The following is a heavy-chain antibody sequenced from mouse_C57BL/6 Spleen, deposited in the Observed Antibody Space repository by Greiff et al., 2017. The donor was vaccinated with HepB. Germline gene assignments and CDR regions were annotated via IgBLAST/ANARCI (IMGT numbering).Heavy chain of an antibody. D-gene: IGHD1-1*01. J-gene: IGHJ3*01. Sequence: QVQLQQSGAELVRPGASVTLSCKASGYTFTDYEMHWVKQTPVHGLEWIGAIDPETGGTAYNQKFKGKAILTADKSSSTAYMELRSLTSEDSAVYYCTRRGDGSSYVAWFAYWGQGTLVTVSA. CDR3: TRRGDGSSYVAWFAY. CDR1: GYTFTDYE. CDR2: IDPETGGT. V-gene: IGHV1-15*01.